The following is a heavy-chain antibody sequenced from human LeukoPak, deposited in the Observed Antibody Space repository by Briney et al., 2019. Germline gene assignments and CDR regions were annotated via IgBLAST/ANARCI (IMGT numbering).Heavy chain of an antibody. V-gene: IGHV4-31*03. J-gene: IGHJ4*02. CDR2: IYYSGST. CDR3: ARGQQLVLGYFDY. CDR1: GGSISSGGYY. D-gene: IGHD6-13*01. Sequence: SQTPSLTCTVSGGSISSGGYYWSWIRQHPGKGLEWIGYIYYSGSTYYNPSLKSRVTISVDTSKNQLSLKLSSVTAADTAVYYCARGQQLVLGYFDYWGQGTLVTVSS.